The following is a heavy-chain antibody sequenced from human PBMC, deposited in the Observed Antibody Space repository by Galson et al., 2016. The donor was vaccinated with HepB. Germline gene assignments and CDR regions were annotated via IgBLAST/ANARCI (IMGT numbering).Heavy chain of an antibody. Sequence: SLRLSCAASGFTFRSHAMHWVRQAAGKGLEWVAFISYDGTKDYYADSVKGRFTISRDNSNNTLYLQMNSLGDEDTAVYYCARDLMRGVVVIPAALHWGQGTLVTVSS. CDR1: GFTFRSHA. V-gene: IGHV3-30-3*01. CDR3: ARDLMRGVVVIPAALH. J-gene: IGHJ4*02. CDR2: ISYDGTKD. D-gene: IGHD2-2*01.